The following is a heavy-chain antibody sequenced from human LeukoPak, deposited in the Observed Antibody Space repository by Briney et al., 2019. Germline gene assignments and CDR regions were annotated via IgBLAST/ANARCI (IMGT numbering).Heavy chain of an antibody. CDR2: ISSGGST. Sequence: GGSLRLSCVASGFTFNNYAMSWVRQAPGQGLEWVSAISSGGSTSYADSAKGRFTISRDNSQDTLSLRMNSLRVEDTAVYYCAKERRAYDPWYFDPWGRGTLVTVSS. J-gene: IGHJ2*01. CDR3: AKERRAYDPWYFDP. CDR1: GFTFNNYA. D-gene: IGHD5-12*01. V-gene: IGHV3-23*01.